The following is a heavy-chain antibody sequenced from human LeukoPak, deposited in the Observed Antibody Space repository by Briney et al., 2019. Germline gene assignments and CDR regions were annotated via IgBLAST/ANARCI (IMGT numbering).Heavy chain of an antibody. CDR2: IYYSGST. CDR3: ARDSRDPAFDI. J-gene: IGHJ3*02. CDR1: GGSISSYY. V-gene: IGHV4-59*12. Sequence: SETLSLTCTVSGGSISSYYWSWIRQSPGKGLEWIGYIYYSGSTNFNPSLKSRVTISVDTSKNQFSLKLSSVTAADTAVYYCARDSRDPAFDIWGQGTMVTVSS. D-gene: IGHD2-2*01.